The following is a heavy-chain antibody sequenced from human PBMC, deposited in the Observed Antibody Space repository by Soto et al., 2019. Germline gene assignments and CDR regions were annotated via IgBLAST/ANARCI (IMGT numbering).Heavy chain of an antibody. D-gene: IGHD6-19*01. V-gene: IGHV3-30*18. CDR2: ISYDGSNK. J-gene: IGHJ4*02. CDR1: GFTFSSYG. CDR3: AKDRIAVAVYYFDY. Sequence: QVQLVESGGGVVQPGRSLRLSCAASGFTFSSYGMHWVRQAPGKGLEWVAVISYDGSNKYYADSVKGRFTISRDNSKNTLYLQMNSLRPEDTAVYYCAKDRIAVAVYYFDYWGQGTLVTVSS.